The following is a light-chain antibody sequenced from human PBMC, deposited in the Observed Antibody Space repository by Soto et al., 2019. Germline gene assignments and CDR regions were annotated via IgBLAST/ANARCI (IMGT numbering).Light chain of an antibody. CDR2: GAS. CDR1: QSIRSNY. J-gene: IGKJ1*01. V-gene: IGKV3-20*01. CDR3: QQYGTSPRT. Sequence: DIVMTQSPGTLSLSPGERATLSCRASQSIRSNYLAWYQQKPGQSPRLLIYGASSRATGIPDRFSGRGSGTDFTLTISRLEREDFAVYFCQQYGTSPRTFGQGTKVDIK.